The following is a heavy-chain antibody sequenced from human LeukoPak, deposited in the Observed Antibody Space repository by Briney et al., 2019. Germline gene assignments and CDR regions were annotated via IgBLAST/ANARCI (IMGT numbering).Heavy chain of an antibody. CDR1: GGSLSSYY. D-gene: IGHD6-19*01. Sequence: SETLSLTCTVSGGSLSSYYWSWIRQPPGKGLEWIGYIYYSGSTNYNPSLKSRVTISVDTSKNQFSLKLSSVTAADTAVYYCARHPASIAVIDYWGQGTLVTVSS. V-gene: IGHV4-59*01. CDR3: ARHPASIAVIDY. J-gene: IGHJ4*02. CDR2: IYYSGST.